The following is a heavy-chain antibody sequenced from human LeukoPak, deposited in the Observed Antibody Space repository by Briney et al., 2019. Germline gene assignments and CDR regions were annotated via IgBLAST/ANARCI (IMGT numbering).Heavy chain of an antibody. J-gene: IGHJ6*02. V-gene: IGHV3-21*01. CDR3: ARDPRRYYYGMDV. Sequence: GSLRLSCAASGFTFSSYWMHWVRQAPGKGLEWVSSISSSSSYIYYADSVKGRFTISRDNAKNSLYLQMNSLRAEDTAVYYCARDPRRYYYGMDVWGQGTTVTVSS. CDR2: ISSSSSYI. CDR1: GFTFSSYW.